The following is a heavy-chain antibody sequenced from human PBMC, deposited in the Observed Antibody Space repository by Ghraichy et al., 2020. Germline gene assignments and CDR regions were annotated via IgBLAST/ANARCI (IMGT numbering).Heavy chain of an antibody. CDR1: GLTFSSYW. CDR2: IKTDGSTT. D-gene: IGHD3-10*01. CDR3: STSPRADRGNY. Sequence: GGSLRLSCAASGLTFSSYWMHWVRQAPGKGLEWVSHIKTDGSTTNYADSVRGRFTISRDNAKNTLYLQMNSLRADDTAVYYCSTSPRADRGNYWGQGTRVTVYS. V-gene: IGHV3-74*01. J-gene: IGHJ4*02.